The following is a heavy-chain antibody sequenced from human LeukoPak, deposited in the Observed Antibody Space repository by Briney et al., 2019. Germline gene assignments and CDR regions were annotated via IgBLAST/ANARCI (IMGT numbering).Heavy chain of an antibody. V-gene: IGHV3-21*01. D-gene: IGHD5-12*01. CDR3: ARVGYDYPFDY. CDR1: GFTFSSYS. J-gene: IGHJ4*02. CDR2: ISSSSSYI. Sequence: GGSLGLSCAASGFTFSSYSMNWVRQAPGKGLEWVSSISSSSSYIYYADSVKGRFTISRDNAKNSLYLQMNSLRAEDTAVYYCARVGYDYPFDYWGQGTLVTVSS.